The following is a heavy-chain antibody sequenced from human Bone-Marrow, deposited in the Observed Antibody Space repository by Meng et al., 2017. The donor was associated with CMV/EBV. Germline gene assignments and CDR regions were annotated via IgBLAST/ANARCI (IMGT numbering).Heavy chain of an antibody. V-gene: IGHV3-30*02. Sequence: GESLKISCAASGFTFSSYGMHWVRQAPGKGLEWVAFIRYDGSNKYYADSVKGRFTISRDNSKNTLYLQMNSLRAEDTAVYYCASHPRQRAPYDYWGQGTLVTVSS. CDR3: ASHPRQRAPYDY. CDR1: GFTFSSYG. D-gene: IGHD6-25*01. J-gene: IGHJ4*02. CDR2: IRYDGSNK.